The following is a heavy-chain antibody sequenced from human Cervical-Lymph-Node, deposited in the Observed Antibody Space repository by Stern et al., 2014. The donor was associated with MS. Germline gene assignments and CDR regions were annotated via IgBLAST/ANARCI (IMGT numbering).Heavy chain of an antibody. CDR3: TKAGDS. CDR2: MSPDNGDT. V-gene: IGHV1-8*01. Sequence: VQLVESGAEVKKPGASVKVSCKTSGYTFTSDDIHWVRQASGQGLEWMGWMSPDNGDTGYAQKFQGRLTITRDTSISTAYMELTTLRSEDTAVYYCTKAGDSWGQGTLVIVSS. J-gene: IGHJ4*02. CDR1: GYTFTSDD.